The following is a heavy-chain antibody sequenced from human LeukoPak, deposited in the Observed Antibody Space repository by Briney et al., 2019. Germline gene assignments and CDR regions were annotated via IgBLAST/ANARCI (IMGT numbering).Heavy chain of an antibody. V-gene: IGHV1-18*01. CDR3: ARDPGSPRNWFDP. J-gene: IGHJ5*02. Sequence: ASVKVSCKASGYTFTSYGISWVRQRPGQGLEWMGCISAYNGNTNYAQKLQGRVPMTTDTSTSTAYMELRSLRSADTAVYYCARDPGSPRNWFDPWGQGTLVTVSS. CDR2: ISAYNGNT. CDR1: GYTFTSYG. D-gene: IGHD3-10*01.